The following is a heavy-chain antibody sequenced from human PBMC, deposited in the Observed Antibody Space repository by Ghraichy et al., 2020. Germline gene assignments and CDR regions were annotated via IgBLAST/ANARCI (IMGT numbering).Heavy chain of an antibody. CDR3: ARDRYLDYGDYYFDY. D-gene: IGHD4-17*01. V-gene: IGHV4-59*01. J-gene: IGHJ4*02. Sequence: SETLSLTCTVSGGSISSYYWSWIRQPPGKGLEWIGYIYYSGSTNYNPSLKSRVTISVDTSKNQFSLKLSSVTAADTAVYYCARDRYLDYGDYYFDYWGQGTLVTVSS. CDR1: GGSISSYY. CDR2: IYYSGST.